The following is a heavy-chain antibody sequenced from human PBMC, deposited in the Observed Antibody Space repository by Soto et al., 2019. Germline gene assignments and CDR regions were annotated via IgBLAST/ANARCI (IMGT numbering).Heavy chain of an antibody. Sequence: LRLSCTGSGFTFGRYALSWVRQAPGKGLEWVGVIRSEANGGTTDYAASVKGRITISRDDSKSIAYMEINSLQTEDTAVYYCTRYYYESSGYYVYWGQAALVTAS. V-gene: IGHV3-49*04. CDR1: GFTFGRYA. J-gene: IGHJ4*02. D-gene: IGHD3-22*01. CDR3: TRYYYESSGYYVY. CDR2: IRSEANGGTT.